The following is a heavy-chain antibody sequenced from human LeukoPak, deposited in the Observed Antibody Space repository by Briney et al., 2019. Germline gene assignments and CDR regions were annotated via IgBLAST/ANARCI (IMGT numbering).Heavy chain of an antibody. CDR2: INWNGGRT. D-gene: IGHD3-9*01. V-gene: IGHV3-20*04. CDR3: ARDLQQHDILTGYSSYFDY. Sequence: PGGSLILSCAASGFTFSSYAMSWVRQAPGKGLEWVSGINWNGGRTGYADSVKGRLTISRDNAKNSLYLQMNSLRAEDTALYYCARDLQQHDILTGYSSYFDYWGQGTLVTVSS. J-gene: IGHJ4*02. CDR1: GFTFSSYA.